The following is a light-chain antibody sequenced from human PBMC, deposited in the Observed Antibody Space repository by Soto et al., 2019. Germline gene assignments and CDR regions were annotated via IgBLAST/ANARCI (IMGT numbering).Light chain of an antibody. Sequence: DIQMTQSPSSLSASVGDRVTITCRASQTIVSYVNWYQQKPGKAPKLLIYAASSLQGGVPSRFSGSGYGGDSTLSFANLQPEDFATYYCQHGDIIPREFGQGTKV. CDR1: QTIVSY. CDR3: QHGDIIPRE. CDR2: AAS. V-gene: IGKV1-39*01. J-gene: IGKJ1*01.